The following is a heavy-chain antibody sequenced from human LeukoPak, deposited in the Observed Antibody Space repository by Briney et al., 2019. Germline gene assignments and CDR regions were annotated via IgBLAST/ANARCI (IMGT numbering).Heavy chain of an antibody. D-gene: IGHD6-19*01. CDR2: IWYDGSNK. V-gene: IGHV3-33*01. CDR3: AGSIAVAGTIDY. Sequence: PGGSLRLSCAASGLTFSSHGMHWVRQAPGKGLEWVAVIWYDGSNKYYADSVKGRFAISRDNSKNTLYLQMSSLRAEDTAVYYCAGSIAVAGTIDYWGQGTLVTVSS. J-gene: IGHJ4*02. CDR1: GLTFSSHG.